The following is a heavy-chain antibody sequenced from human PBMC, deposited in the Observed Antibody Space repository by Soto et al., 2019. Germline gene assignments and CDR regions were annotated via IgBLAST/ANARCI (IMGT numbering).Heavy chain of an antibody. Sequence: GGSLRLSCAASGFTFSDYYMSWIRQAPGKGLEWVSYISSSGSGIYYADSVKGRFTVSRDNAKNSLYLQMNSLRAEDTAVYYCARHYYDSSGPKNWGQGTLVTVSS. V-gene: IGHV3-11*01. CDR1: GFTFSDYY. D-gene: IGHD3-22*01. CDR3: ARHYYDSSGPKN. J-gene: IGHJ4*02. CDR2: ISSSGSGI.